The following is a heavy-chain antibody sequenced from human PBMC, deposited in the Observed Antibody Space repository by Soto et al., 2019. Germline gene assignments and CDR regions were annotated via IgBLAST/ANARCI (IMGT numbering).Heavy chain of an antibody. Sequence: EVQLVESGGGPVKPGGSLRLSCAASGFTFSSYSMNWVRQAPGKGLEWVSSISSSSSYIYYADSVKGRFTISRDNAKNSLYLQMNSLRAEDTAVYYCARVAGDSGYDYSWYFDLWGRGTLVTVSS. CDR3: ARVAGDSGYDYSWYFDL. CDR2: ISSSSSYI. D-gene: IGHD5-12*01. V-gene: IGHV3-21*01. CDR1: GFTFSSYS. J-gene: IGHJ2*01.